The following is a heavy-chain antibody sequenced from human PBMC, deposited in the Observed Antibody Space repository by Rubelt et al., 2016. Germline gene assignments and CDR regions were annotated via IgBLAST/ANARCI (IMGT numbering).Heavy chain of an antibody. Sequence: QLQLQVSGPGLVKPSEALSLSCTVSGVSIATPNYYWGWVRQSPVKGLEFIGTIYHSGSTYYNSSLKNRVTITIDPSNSHISLGLSSVTTADSAVYFCVRQVWGSSHPYFDSWGQGTQVTVSS. CDR3: VRQVWGSSHPYFDS. CDR1: GVSIATPNYY. V-gene: IGHV4-39*01. J-gene: IGHJ4*02. D-gene: IGHD3-16*01. CDR2: IYHSGST.